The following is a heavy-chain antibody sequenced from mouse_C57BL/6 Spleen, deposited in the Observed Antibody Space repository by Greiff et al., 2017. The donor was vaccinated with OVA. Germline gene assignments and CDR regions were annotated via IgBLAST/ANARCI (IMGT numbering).Heavy chain of an antibody. CDR2: INPNNGGT. J-gene: IGHJ2*01. Sequence: EVQLQQSGPELVKPGASVKISCKASGYTFTDYYMNWVKQSHGKSLEWIGDINPNNGGTSYNQKFKGKATLTVDKSSSTAYMELRSLTSEDSAVYYCARLGVTTAFDYWGQGTTLTVSS. CDR1: GYTFTDYY. D-gene: IGHD1-2*01. V-gene: IGHV1-26*01. CDR3: ARLGVTTAFDY.